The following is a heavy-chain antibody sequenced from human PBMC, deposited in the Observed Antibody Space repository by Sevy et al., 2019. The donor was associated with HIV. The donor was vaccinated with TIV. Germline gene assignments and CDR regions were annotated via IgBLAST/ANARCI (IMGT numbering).Heavy chain of an antibody. J-gene: IGHJ4*02. D-gene: IGHD3-10*01. CDR3: TKTTLRITMVRGVTSSYYFDY. V-gene: IGHV3-23*01. CDR2: ISGSGGST. Sequence: GGSLRLSCAASGFTFSSYAMSWVRQAPGKGLEWVSAISGSGGSTYYADSVKVRFTISRDNSKNTLYLQMNSLRAEDTAVYYCTKTTLRITMVRGVTSSYYFDYWGQGTLVTVSS. CDR1: GFTFSSYA.